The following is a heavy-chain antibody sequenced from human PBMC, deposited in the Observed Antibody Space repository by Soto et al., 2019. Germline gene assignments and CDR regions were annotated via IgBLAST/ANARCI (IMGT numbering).Heavy chain of an antibody. V-gene: IGHV1-3*01. Sequence: ASVKVSCKASGYTFTSYAMHWVRQAPGQRLEWMGWISAGNGNTKYSQKFQGRVTITRDTSASTAYMELSSLRSEDTAVYYCARAFAYFDYWGQGSLVTVSS. CDR1: GYTFTSYA. CDR3: ARAFAYFDY. CDR2: ISAGNGNT. D-gene: IGHD3-16*01. J-gene: IGHJ4*02.